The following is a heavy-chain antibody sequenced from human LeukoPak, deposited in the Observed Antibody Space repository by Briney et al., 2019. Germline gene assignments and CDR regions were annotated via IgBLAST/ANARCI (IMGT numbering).Heavy chain of an antibody. V-gene: IGHV3-7*01. CDR2: IKQDGSNK. D-gene: IGHD4-17*01. J-gene: IGHJ5*02. CDR3: ARALGDYPLNWFDP. Sequence: GGSLRLSCAASGFTFSSYWMSWVRQAPGKGLEWVANIKQDGSNKYYVDSVKGRFTISRDNAKNSLYLQMNSLRAEDTAVYYCARALGDYPLNWFDPWGQGTLVTVSS. CDR1: GFTFSSYW.